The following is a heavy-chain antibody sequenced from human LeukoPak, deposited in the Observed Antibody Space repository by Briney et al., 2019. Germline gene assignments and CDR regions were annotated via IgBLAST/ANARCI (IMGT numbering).Heavy chain of an antibody. CDR3: AVGSDCSS. V-gene: IGHV3-23*01. Sequence: GGSLRLSCTASGLTFPNYAMSWVRQAPGKGLEWVSSIKANGAITYYADSVKGRFTLSRDNSKNTLFLQLSSLRAEDTAVYYCAVGSDCSSWGQGTLVAVSS. D-gene: IGHD2-21*02. CDR1: GLTFPNYA. CDR2: IKANGAIT. J-gene: IGHJ5*02.